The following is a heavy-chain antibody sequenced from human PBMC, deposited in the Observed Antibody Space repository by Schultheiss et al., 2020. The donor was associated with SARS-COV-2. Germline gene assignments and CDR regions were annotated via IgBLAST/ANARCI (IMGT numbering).Heavy chain of an antibody. Sequence: SETLSLTCTVSGGSISSYYWSWIRQPPGKGLEWIGYIYHSGSTYYNPSLKSRVTISVDRSKNQFSLKLSSVTAADTAVYYCASSQYNPKQQLVEEPFDYWGQGTLVTVSS. CDR2: IYHSGST. V-gene: IGHV4-59*12. CDR1: GGSISSYY. J-gene: IGHJ4*02. CDR3: ASSQYNPKQQLVEEPFDY. D-gene: IGHD6-13*01.